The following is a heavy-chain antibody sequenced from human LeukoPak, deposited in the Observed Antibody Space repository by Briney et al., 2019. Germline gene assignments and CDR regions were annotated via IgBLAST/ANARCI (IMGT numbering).Heavy chain of an antibody. V-gene: IGHV4-59*11. CDR3: ARERPGNSCLDY. Sequence: SETLSLTCTVSGGSIFGPTGSGFGRSPGSQLKWIGYVYDSGSTNYNPSLKSRVTISVDTSKNQFSLKLTSVTAADTAVYYCARERPGNSCLDYWGQGRLVTVSS. CDR2: VYDSGST. CDR1: GGSIFGPT. J-gene: IGHJ4*02. D-gene: IGHD6-13*01.